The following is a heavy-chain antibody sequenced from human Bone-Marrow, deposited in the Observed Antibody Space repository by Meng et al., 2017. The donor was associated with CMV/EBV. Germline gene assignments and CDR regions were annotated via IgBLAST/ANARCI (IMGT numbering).Heavy chain of an antibody. Sequence: GESLKISCAASGFTFSSYAMSWVRQAPGKGLEWVSAISGSGGSTYYADSVKGRFTISRDNSKNTLYLQMNSLRAEDTAVYYCAIFPTHCSSTSGYMSYYGMDVWGQGTMVTVSS. CDR3: AIFPTHCSSTSGYMSYYGMDV. CDR2: ISGSGGST. J-gene: IGHJ6*02. V-gene: IGHV3-23*01. D-gene: IGHD2-2*02. CDR1: GFTFSSYA.